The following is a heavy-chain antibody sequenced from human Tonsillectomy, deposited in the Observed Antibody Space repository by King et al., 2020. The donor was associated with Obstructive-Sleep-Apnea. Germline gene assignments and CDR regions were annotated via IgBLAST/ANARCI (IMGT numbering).Heavy chain of an antibody. V-gene: IGHV3-48*01. Sequence: VQLVESGGGSVQPGGSLRLSCADSGFIFSEYSMNWVRQAPGKGLEWLSYINTRRGLIPYADAVKGRFTTSIDDAKSSLSLQMNSLRVEDTAVYYCARDRDWSFDYWGQGILVTVSS. J-gene: IGHJ4*02. CDR1: GFIFSEYS. D-gene: IGHD3-9*01. CDR2: INTRRGLI. CDR3: ARDRDWSFDY.